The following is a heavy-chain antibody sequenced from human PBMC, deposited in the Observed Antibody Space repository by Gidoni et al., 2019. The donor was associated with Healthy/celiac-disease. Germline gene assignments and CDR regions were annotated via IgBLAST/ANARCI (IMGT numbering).Heavy chain of an antibody. V-gene: IGHV1-69*01. Sequence: HVQLVQSGAAVKQPVSSVKVSCKASGGTFSSYPISWVRQAPGQGLEWMGGIIPIFGTANYAKKFQGRVTITAEESTSTAYMELSSLRSEDTAVYYCARDWAFPGYSGYDWVGYWGQGTLVTVSS. CDR2: IIPIFGTA. CDR1: GGTFSSYP. D-gene: IGHD5-12*01. CDR3: ARDWAFPGYSGYDWVGY. J-gene: IGHJ4*02.